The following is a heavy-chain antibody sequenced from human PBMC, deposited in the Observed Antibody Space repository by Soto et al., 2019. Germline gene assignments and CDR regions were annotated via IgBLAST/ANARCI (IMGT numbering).Heavy chain of an antibody. CDR2: INHSGST. J-gene: IGHJ6*02. CDR1: GGSFSGYY. D-gene: IGHD3-3*01. CDR3: ARSLRGYYPPLNYYGMDV. V-gene: IGHV4-34*01. Sequence: SETLSLPCAVYGGSFSGYYWSWIRQPPGKGREWIGEINHSGSTNYNPSPKSRVTISVDTSKNQFSLKLSSVTAADTAVYYCARSLRGYYPPLNYYGMDVWGQGTTVTVSS.